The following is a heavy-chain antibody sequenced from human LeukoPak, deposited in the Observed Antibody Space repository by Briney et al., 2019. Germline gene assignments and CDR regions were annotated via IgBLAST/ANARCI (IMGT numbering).Heavy chain of an antibody. CDR2: TVGGGDGT. D-gene: IGHD4-11*01. CDR1: GFTLNSPS. Sequence: GGPLRLSCAASGFTLNSPSMIWVRQAPGKGLEWVAVTVGGGDGTYYADSVKGRFTISRDNSNNTLYLQMNSLRAEDTAVYYCAKLTTSWGQGTLVTVSS. J-gene: IGHJ4*02. V-gene: IGHV3-23*01. CDR3: AKLTTS.